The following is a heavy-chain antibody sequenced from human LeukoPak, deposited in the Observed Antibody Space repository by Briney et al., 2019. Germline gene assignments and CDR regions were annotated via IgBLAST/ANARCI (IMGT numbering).Heavy chain of an antibody. V-gene: IGHV3-23*01. CDR3: VKDTHGGYLSWLDP. Sequence: PGGSLRLSCAASGFTFSSYAMSWVRQAPGKGLEWVSTISGSGGSTYYADSVKGRFTISRDNSKNTLHLQMNSLRAEDTAVYYCVKDTHGGYLSWLDPWGEGTLVTDSS. D-gene: IGHD4-17*01. CDR2: ISGSGGST. J-gene: IGHJ5*02. CDR1: GFTFSSYA.